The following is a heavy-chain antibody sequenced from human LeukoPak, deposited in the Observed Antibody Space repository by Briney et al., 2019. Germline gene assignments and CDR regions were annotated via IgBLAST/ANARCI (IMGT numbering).Heavy chain of an antibody. CDR1: GFTFRTYW. D-gene: IGHD6-6*01. CDR3: ARVRFSSSSGGLFDY. J-gene: IGHJ4*02. V-gene: IGHV3-7*01. Sequence: GGSLRLSCAASGFTFRTYWMSWVRQAPGKGLEWVANIKQDGSDKYYVDSVKGRLTISRDNAKNSLFLQMNSLRAEDTAVNYCARVRFSSSSGGLFDYWGQGTLVTVSS. CDR2: IKQDGSDK.